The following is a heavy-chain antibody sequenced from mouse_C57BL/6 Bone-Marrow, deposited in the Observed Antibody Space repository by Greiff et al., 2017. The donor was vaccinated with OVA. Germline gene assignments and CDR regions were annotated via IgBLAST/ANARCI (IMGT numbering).Heavy chain of an antibody. Sequence: QVQLQQSGAELVRPGASVTLSCKASGYTFTDYEMHWVKQTPVHGLEWIGAIDPETGGTAYNQKFKGKAILTADKSSSTAYMELRSLTSEDSAVYYCTRYGDYDGGYAMDYWGQGTSVTVSS. CDR2: IDPETGGT. CDR1: GYTFTDYE. CDR3: TRYGDYDGGYAMDY. D-gene: IGHD2-4*01. V-gene: IGHV1-15*01. J-gene: IGHJ4*01.